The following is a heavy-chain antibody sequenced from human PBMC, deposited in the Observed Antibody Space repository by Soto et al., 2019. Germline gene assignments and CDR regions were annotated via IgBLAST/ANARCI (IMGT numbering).Heavy chain of an antibody. D-gene: IGHD6-6*01. Sequence: QVQLHQWGAGLLKPSETLSLACSIYSGSFSGYYWSWIRQPPGKGLEWFGEISQSGNTNYSPSLNSRVSISNDTSKKHFSLNLASVSAEDTAVYYCARAPKVSGSSQTRPDFWGQGTLVTVAS. CDR1: SGSFSGYY. J-gene: IGHJ4*02. CDR2: ISQSGNT. V-gene: IGHV4-34*01. CDR3: ARAPKVSGSSQTRPDF.